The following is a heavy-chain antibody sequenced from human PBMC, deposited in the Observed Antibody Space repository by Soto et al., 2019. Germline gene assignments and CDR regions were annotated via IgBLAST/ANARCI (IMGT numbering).Heavy chain of an antibody. Sequence: GGSLRLSCAASGFTFSSYGMHRVRQAPGKGLEWVAVISYDGSNKYYADSVKGRFTISRDNSKNTLYLQMNSLRAEDTAVYYCAKEARRQQPFRAYYYYGMDVWGQGTTVTVSS. V-gene: IGHV3-30*18. J-gene: IGHJ6*02. D-gene: IGHD6-13*01. CDR1: GFTFSSYG. CDR3: AKEARRQQPFRAYYYYGMDV. CDR2: ISYDGSNK.